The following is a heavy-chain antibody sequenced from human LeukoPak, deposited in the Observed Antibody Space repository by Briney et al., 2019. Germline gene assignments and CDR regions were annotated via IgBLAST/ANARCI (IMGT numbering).Heavy chain of an antibody. CDR2: FDPEDGET. CDR1: GYTLTELS. V-gene: IGHV1-24*01. CDR3: ATIGPSSGWFPCNY. Sequence: ASVKVSCKVSGYTLTELSMHWVRQAPGKGLEWMGGFDPEDGETIHAQKFQGRVTMTEDTSTDTAYMELSSLRSEDTAVYYCATIGPSSGWFPCNYWGQGTLVTVSS. D-gene: IGHD6-19*01. J-gene: IGHJ4*02.